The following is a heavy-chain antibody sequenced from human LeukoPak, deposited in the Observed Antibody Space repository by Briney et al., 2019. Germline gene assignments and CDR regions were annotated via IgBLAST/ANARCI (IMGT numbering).Heavy chain of an antibody. J-gene: IGHJ4*02. CDR2: INHSGST. Sequence: PSETLSLTCAVYGGSFSGYYWSWIRQPPGKGLEWIGEINHSGSTNYNPSLKSRVTISVDTSKNQFSLKLSSVTAADTAVYYCASRPYYYDSSGSASDYWGQGTLVTVSS. CDR1: GGSFSGYY. CDR3: ASRPYYYDSSGSASDY. D-gene: IGHD3-22*01. V-gene: IGHV4-34*01.